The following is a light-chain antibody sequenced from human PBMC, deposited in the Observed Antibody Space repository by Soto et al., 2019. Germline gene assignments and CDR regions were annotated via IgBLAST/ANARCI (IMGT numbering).Light chain of an antibody. CDR3: SSYAGINKRYV. CDR1: SSDVGGYNF. J-gene: IGLJ1*01. Sequence: QSALTQPPSASGSPGQSVTISCTGTSSDVGGYNFVSWYQQHPGKAPKLMIYEVNKRPSGVPDRFSGSKSGNTASLTVSGLQAEDEADYYCSSYAGINKRYVFGTGTKVTVL. V-gene: IGLV2-8*01. CDR2: EVN.